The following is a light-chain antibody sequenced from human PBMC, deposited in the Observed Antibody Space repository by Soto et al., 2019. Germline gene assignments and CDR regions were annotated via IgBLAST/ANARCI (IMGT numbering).Light chain of an antibody. V-gene: IGLV2-23*02. Sequence: QSALTQPASVSGSPGQQITISCTGTSSDVGSYNLVSWYQQHPGKAPKLMIYEVSKRPSGVSNRFSGSKSGNTASLTISGLQAEDEADYYCCSYAGSSTFVVFGTGTKVTVL. CDR3: CSYAGSSTFVV. CDR2: EVS. CDR1: SSDVGSYNL. J-gene: IGLJ1*01.